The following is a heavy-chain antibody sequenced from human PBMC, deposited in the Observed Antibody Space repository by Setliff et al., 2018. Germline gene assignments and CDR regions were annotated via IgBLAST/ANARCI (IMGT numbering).Heavy chain of an antibody. Sequence: PSETLSLTCAGYGGSFSGYYWSWIRQPPGKGLEWIGEINHTGSTNYSPSLKSRVTISVDTSKNQFSLKLTSVTAADTAVYYCARGYCSSPSCFFAGWFDPWGQGTLVTVSP. V-gene: IGHV4-34*01. CDR2: INHTGST. D-gene: IGHD2-2*01. CDR3: ARGYCSSPSCFFAGWFDP. CDR1: GGSFSGYY. J-gene: IGHJ5*02.